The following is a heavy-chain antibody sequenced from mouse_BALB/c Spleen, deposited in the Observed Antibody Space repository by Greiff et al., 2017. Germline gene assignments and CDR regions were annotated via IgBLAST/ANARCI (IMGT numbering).Heavy chain of an antibody. Sequence: QVQLKESGPGLVAPSQSLSITCTVSGFSLTSYGVHWVRQPPGKGLEWLGVIWAGGSTNYNSALMSRLSISKDNSKSQVFLKMNSLQTDDTAMYYCARGRGSPYYYAMDYWGQGTSVTVSS. D-gene: IGHD1-1*01. CDR2: IWAGGST. CDR3: ARGRGSPYYYAMDY. J-gene: IGHJ4*01. V-gene: IGHV2-9*02. CDR1: GFSLTSYG.